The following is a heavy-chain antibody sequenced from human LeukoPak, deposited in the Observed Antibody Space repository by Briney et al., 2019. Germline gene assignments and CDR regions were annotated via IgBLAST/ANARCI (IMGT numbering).Heavy chain of an antibody. D-gene: IGHD2-2*01. CDR1: GGSFSGYY. CDR3: ARPIRVARNVIVAAADY. Sequence: ETLSLTCAVYGGSFSGYYWSWVRQAPGKGLEWVSVIYSGGSTYYADSVKGRFTISRDNSKNTLYLQMNRLRPEDTAFYYCARPIRVARNVIVAAADYWGQGTLVTVSS. J-gene: IGHJ4*02. CDR2: IYSGGST. V-gene: IGHV3-66*02.